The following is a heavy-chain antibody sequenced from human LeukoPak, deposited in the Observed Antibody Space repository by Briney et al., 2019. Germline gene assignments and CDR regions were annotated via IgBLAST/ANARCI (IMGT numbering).Heavy chain of an antibody. CDR1: GDSVSSNSAA. Sequence: SQTLSLTCAISGDSVSSNSAAWSWIRQSPSRGLEWPGRTYYRSKWYSDYAVSVKSRIIINPDTSKNQFSLQLNSVTPEDTAVYYCAKLGDSSTWGQGTLVTVSS. CDR3: AKLGDSST. CDR2: TYYRSKWYS. D-gene: IGHD6-19*01. J-gene: IGHJ5*02. V-gene: IGHV6-1*01.